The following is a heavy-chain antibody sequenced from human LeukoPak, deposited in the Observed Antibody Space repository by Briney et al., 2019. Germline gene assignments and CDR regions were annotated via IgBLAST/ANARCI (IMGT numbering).Heavy chain of an antibody. J-gene: IGHJ4*02. D-gene: IGHD5-18*01. CDR3: AKIWGYSYGDY. Sequence: GGSLRLSCEASGLRFRSYAMSWVRQAPGKGLEWVSAISGSGGSTYYADSVKGRFTISRDNSKNTLYLQMNSLRAEDTAVYYCAKIWGYSYGDYWGQGTLVTVSS. CDR2: ISGSGGST. CDR1: GLRFRSYA. V-gene: IGHV3-23*01.